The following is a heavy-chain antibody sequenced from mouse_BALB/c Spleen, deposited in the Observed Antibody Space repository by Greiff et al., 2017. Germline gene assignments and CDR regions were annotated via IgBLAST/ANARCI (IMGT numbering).Heavy chain of an antibody. V-gene: IGHV14-1*02. J-gene: IGHJ2*01. CDR2: IDPENGNT. CDR1: GFNIKDYY. CDR3: ARTSYYFDY. Sequence: EVKLMESGAELVRPGALVKLSCKASGFNIKDYYMHWVKQRPEQGLEWIGWIDPENGNTIYDPKFQGKASITADTSSNTAYLQLSSLTSEDTAVYYCARTSYYFDYWGQGTTLTVSS.